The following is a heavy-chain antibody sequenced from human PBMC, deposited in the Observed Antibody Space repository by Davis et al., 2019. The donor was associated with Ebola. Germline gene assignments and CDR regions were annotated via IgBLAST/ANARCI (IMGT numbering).Heavy chain of an antibody. CDR3: ARYLVVAATPDY. V-gene: IGHV1-18*01. D-gene: IGHD2-15*01. J-gene: IGHJ4*02. Sequence: APVKVSCKASGGTFSSYAISRVRQAPGQGLEWMGWISAYNGNTNYAQKLQGRVTMTTDTSTSTAYMELRSLRSDDTAVYYCARYLVVAATPDYWGQGTLVTVSS. CDR2: ISAYNGNT. CDR1: GGTFSSYA.